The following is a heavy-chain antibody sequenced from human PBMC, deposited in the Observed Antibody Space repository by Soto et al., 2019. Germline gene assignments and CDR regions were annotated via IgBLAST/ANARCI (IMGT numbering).Heavy chain of an antibody. Sequence: PSETLSLTCAASGGSISSNNWWSWVRQPPGKGLEWIGEIYHSGSTNYNPSLKSRVTISVDKSKNQFSLNLSSVTAADTAVYYCARDSSPDCSSTSCDGDYWGQGTLVTVSS. D-gene: IGHD2-2*01. J-gene: IGHJ4*02. CDR2: IYHSGST. CDR1: GGSISSNNW. CDR3: ARDSSPDCSSTSCDGDY. V-gene: IGHV4-4*02.